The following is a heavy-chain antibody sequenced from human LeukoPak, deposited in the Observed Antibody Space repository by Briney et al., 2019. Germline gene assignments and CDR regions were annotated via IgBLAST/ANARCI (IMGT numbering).Heavy chain of an antibody. CDR1: GFTFSSYG. CDR3: AKDRVYCSSTSCPKNYYYGMDV. Sequence: HPGGSLRLSCAASGFTFSSYGMHWVRQAPGKGLEWVAVISYDGSNKYYADSVKGRFAISRDNSKNTLYLQMNSLRAEDTAVYYCAKDRVYCSSTSCPKNYYYGMDVWGQGTTVTVSS. J-gene: IGHJ6*02. V-gene: IGHV3-30*18. D-gene: IGHD2-2*01. CDR2: ISYDGSNK.